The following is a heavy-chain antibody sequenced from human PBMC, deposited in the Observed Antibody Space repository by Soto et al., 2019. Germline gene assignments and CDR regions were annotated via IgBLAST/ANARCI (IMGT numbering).Heavy chain of an antibody. V-gene: IGHV4-59*01. J-gene: IGHJ4*02. D-gene: IGHD3-22*01. Sequence: SETLSLTCSVSGGSISNYYWSWIRQPPGKGLEWIGYIYYSGSSNYTPSLASRVTISVDTSRNHFSLKLGSVTPADTAVYYCAGRRSSGTAPFEYWGQGALVTVS. CDR2: IYYSGSS. CDR1: GGSISNYY. CDR3: AGRRSSGTAPFEY.